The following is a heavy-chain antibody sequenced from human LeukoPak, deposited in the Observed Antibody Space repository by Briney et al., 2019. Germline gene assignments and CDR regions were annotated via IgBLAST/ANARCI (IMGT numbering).Heavy chain of an antibody. J-gene: IGHJ3*02. CDR1: GFTLSTYW. CDR3: ATSQTTSGRYGNTFDI. Sequence: GGSLRLSCTASGFTLSTYWMSWVRHAPGKGLELVANIKQDGSEKYCVDSVKGRFTISRDNAKNSLYLQMNSLRAEDTAVYYCATSQTTSGRYGNTFDIWGQGTMVTVSS. D-gene: IGHD6-19*01. CDR2: IKQDGSEK. V-gene: IGHV3-7*01.